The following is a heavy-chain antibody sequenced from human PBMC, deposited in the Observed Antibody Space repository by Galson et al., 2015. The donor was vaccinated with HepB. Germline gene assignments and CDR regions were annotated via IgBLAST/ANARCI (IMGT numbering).Heavy chain of an antibody. V-gene: IGHV4-31*03. Sequence: TLSLTCTVSGGSISSGGYYWSWIRQHPGKGLEWIGYIYYSGSTYYNPSLKSRVTISVDTSKNQFSLKLSSVTAADTAVYYCASKKVEPKIFGVVPGDNWFDPWGQGTLVTVSS. J-gene: IGHJ5*02. CDR3: ASKKVEPKIFGVVPGDNWFDP. CDR2: IYYSGST. CDR1: GGSISSGGYY. D-gene: IGHD3-3*01.